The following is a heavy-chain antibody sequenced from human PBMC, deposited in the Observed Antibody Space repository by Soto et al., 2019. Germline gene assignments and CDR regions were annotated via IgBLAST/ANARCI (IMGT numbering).Heavy chain of an antibody. CDR3: AGGYSSSWFWFDP. Sequence: GGSLKLSCAASGFTFSSYTINWVRHAPGKGLEWVSYISSSSSTIYYADSVKGRFTISRDNAKNSLYLQMNSLRDEDTAVYYCAGGYSSSWFWFDPWGQGTLVTVSS. CDR2: ISSSSSTI. J-gene: IGHJ5*02. D-gene: IGHD6-13*01. V-gene: IGHV3-48*02. CDR1: GFTFSSYT.